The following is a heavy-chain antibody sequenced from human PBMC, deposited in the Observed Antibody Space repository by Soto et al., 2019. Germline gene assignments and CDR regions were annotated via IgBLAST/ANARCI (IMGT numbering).Heavy chain of an antibody. V-gene: IGHV1-18*04. Sequence: GSVKVCSKTSGYTFTSYGISWVRQAPGQGLEWMGWISAYNGNTNYSQKRQGRVTMTTDTSTSTAYMELRSLRSDDTAVYYCAIYYDFWSGYGYHYGMDVWGQGTPVTVSS. CDR2: ISAYNGNT. CDR1: GYTFTSYG. J-gene: IGHJ6*02. CDR3: AIYYDFWSGYGYHYGMDV. D-gene: IGHD3-3*01.